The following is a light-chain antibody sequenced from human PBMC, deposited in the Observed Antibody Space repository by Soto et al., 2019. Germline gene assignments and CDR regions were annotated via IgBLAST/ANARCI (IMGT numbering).Light chain of an antibody. CDR2: EVT. CDR3: NSYVGSNNYV. J-gene: IGLJ1*01. V-gene: IGLV2-8*01. CDR1: SXDVGRYNY. Sequence: QSVLTQPPSASGSPGQSVTISCIGTSXDVGRYNYVSWYQHHPGKAPKLIIYEVTKRPSGVPDRFSGSKSGNTASLTVSGLQADDEADYYCNSYVGSNNYVFGTGTKVTLL.